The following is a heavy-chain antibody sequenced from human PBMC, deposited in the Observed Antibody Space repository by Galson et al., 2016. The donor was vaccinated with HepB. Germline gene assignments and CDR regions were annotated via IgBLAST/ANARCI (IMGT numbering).Heavy chain of an antibody. CDR1: GYTFSSYY. V-gene: IGHV1-46*01. D-gene: IGHD1-26*01. Sequence: SVKVSCKASGYTFSSYYLHWVRQAPGQGLEWMGIIDPTGGVRRYAQKFQGRVTMTTDTSTNTVYMELSSLTFEDTALYFCAHPNNGSYSVGMDIWGQGTTVIVSS. CDR2: IDPTGGVR. J-gene: IGHJ6*02. CDR3: AHPNNGSYSVGMDI.